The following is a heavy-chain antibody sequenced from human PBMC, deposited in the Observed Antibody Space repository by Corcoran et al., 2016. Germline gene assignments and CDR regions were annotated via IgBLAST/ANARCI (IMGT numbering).Heavy chain of an antibody. CDR1: GYTFTSYY. CDR2: INPSGGST. Sequence: QVQRVKSGAEGKKPGASVKVSCKASGYTFTSYYMHWVRQAPGQGLEWMGIINPSGGSTSYAQKFQGRVTMTRDTSTSTVYMELSSLRSEDTAVYYCARDFGLLWFGELSSAGGMDVWGQGTTVTVSS. D-gene: IGHD3-10*01. V-gene: IGHV1-46*01. CDR3: ARDFGLLWFGELSSAGGMDV. J-gene: IGHJ6*02.